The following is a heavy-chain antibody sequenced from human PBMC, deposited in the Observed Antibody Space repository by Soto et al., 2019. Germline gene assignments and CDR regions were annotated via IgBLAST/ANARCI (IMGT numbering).Heavy chain of an antibody. Sequence: ASVTVSCKASGYTFTGYYMHWVRQAPGQGLEWMGWINPNSGGTNYAQKFQGWVTMTRDTSISTAYMELSRLRSDDTAVYYSGSTNYNPSLKSRVTISVDTSKNQFSLKLSSVTAADTAVYYCARTKGVYDFWSGYYPQGGGSYFDYWGQGTLVTVSS. CDR2: INPNSGGT. CDR1: GYTFTGYY. CDR3: GSTNYNPSLKSRVTISVDTSKNQFSLKLSSVTAADTAVYYCARTKGVYDFWSGYYPQGGGSYFDY. D-gene: IGHD3-10*01. V-gene: IGHV1-2*04. J-gene: IGHJ4*02.